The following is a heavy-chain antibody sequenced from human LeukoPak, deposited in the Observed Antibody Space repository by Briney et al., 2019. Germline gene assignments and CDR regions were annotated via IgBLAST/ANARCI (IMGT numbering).Heavy chain of an antibody. J-gene: IGHJ4*02. D-gene: IGHD3-22*01. CDR1: GGSISSRDHY. CDR2: IYYSGST. Sequence: PSETLSLTCTVSGGSISSRDHYWGWIRQPPGKGLEWIGGIYYSGSTYYNPSLKSRVTTSVDTSKNQFSLKLSSVTAADTAVYYCAREGGDSSGYYHDYWGQGTLVTVSS. V-gene: IGHV4-39*07. CDR3: AREGGDSSGYYHDY.